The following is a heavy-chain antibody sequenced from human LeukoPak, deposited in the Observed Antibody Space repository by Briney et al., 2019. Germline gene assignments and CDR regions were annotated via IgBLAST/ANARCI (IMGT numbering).Heavy chain of an antibody. CDR2: IYYSGST. Sequence: SETLSLTCTVSGGSISSYYWSWIRQPPGKGLEWIGYIYYSGSTNYNPSLKSRVTISVDKSKNQFSLKLSSVTAADTAVYYCATQVVVPAALYWGAFDYWGQGTLVTVSS. CDR3: ATQVVVPAALYWGAFDY. CDR1: GGSISSYY. V-gene: IGHV4-59*08. D-gene: IGHD2-2*01. J-gene: IGHJ4*02.